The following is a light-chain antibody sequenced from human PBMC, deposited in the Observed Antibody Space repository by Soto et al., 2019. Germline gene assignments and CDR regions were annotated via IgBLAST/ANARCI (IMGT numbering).Light chain of an antibody. CDR1: SSHIGGYNY. CDR2: DVR. J-gene: IGLJ2*01. V-gene: IGLV2-14*03. Sequence: QSALTQPASVSRSPGQSITISCTGTSSHIGGYNYISWYQQHPGKAPKFIIYDVRNRPSGVSNRFSGSRSGNTASLTISGLQAEDEADYYCSSYTSSSTVIFGGGTKLTVL. CDR3: SSYTSSSTVI.